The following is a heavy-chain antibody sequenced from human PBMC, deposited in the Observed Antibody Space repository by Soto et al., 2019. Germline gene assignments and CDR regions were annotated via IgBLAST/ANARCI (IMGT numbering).Heavy chain of an antibody. CDR2: ISSSGSTI. Sequence: GGSLRLSCAASGFTFSDYYMSWIRQAPGKGLEWVSYISSSGSTIYYADSVKGRFTISRDNAKNSLYLQMNTLKTEDTAVYYCASAYGDYVRYFQHWGQGTLVTVSS. V-gene: IGHV3-11*01. CDR3: ASAYGDYVRYFQH. J-gene: IGHJ1*01. CDR1: GFTFSDYY. D-gene: IGHD4-17*01.